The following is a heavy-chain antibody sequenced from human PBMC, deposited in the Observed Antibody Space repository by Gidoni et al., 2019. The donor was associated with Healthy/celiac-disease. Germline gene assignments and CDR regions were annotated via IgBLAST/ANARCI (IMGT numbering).Heavy chain of an antibody. D-gene: IGHD6-19*01. CDR3: AIPGIAVPGTGY. CDR2: INSDGSST. J-gene: IGHJ4*02. Sequence: EVQLVESGGGLVPPGGSLSLSCAASGFTFSDYWMHWVRQAPGKGLVWVSRINSDGSSTSYADSVKGRFTISRDNAKNMLYLQMNSLRAEDTAVYYCAIPGIAVPGTGYWGQGTLVTVSS. V-gene: IGHV3-74*01. CDR1: GFTFSDYW.